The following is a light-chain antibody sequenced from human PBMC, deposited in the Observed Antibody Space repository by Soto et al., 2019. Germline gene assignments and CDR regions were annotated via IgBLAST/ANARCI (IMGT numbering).Light chain of an antibody. CDR1: QGISNY. CDR3: QKCGVAPFT. CDR2: AAS. Sequence: DIQMTQSPSSLSASVGDRVTITCRASQGISNYLAWYQQKPGKVPKLLIYAASTLHSGVPSRFSGSGSGTDFTLTISRLQTEDGATYYFQKCGVAPFTFGGGTKVEI. J-gene: IGKJ4*01. V-gene: IGKV1-27*01.